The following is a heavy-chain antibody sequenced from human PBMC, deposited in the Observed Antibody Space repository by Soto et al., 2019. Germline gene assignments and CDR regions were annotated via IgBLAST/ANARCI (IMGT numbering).Heavy chain of an antibody. J-gene: IGHJ1*01. D-gene: IGHD5-12*01. V-gene: IGHV4-59*01. CDR3: ASSELATLRDTEYFHH. CDR1: NDSIRRYY. CDR2: AFHTGGT. Sequence: SETLSLTCTVSNDSIRRYYWSWIRQPPGRGLEWIGYAFHTGGTNYNPFLKSRVTISVDSSKSQFALKLTSVTAADTAVYFCASSELATLRDTEYFHHWGQGTLVTVSS.